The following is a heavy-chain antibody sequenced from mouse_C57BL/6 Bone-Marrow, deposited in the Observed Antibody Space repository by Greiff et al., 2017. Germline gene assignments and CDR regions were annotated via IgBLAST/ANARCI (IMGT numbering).Heavy chain of an antibody. D-gene: IGHD2-1*01. J-gene: IGHJ1*03. V-gene: IGHV1-85*01. CDR1: GYTFTSYD. CDR2: LYPRDGST. CDR3: ARPIYYGNPHWYFDV. Sequence: QVQLKESGPELVKPGASVKLSCKASGYTFTSYDINWVKQRPGQGLEWIGWLYPRDGSTTYNEKFKGKATLTVDTSSSTAYMELHSLTSEDSAVYFCARPIYYGNPHWYFDVWGTGTTVTVSS.